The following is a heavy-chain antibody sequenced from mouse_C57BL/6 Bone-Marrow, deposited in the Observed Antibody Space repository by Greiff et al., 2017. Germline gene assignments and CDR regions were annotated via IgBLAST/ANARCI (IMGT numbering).Heavy chain of an antibody. CDR2: IDPSDSYT. CDR3: ARGNYEGPYYFDY. J-gene: IGHJ2*01. D-gene: IGHD2-1*01. V-gene: IGHV1-50*01. Sequence: QVQLKQPGAELVKPGASVKLSCKASGYTFTSYWMQWVKQRPGQGLEWIGEIDPSDSYTNYNQKFKGKATLTVDTSSSTAYMQLSSLTSEESAVYYCARGNYEGPYYFDYWGQGTTLTVSS. CDR1: GYTFTSYW.